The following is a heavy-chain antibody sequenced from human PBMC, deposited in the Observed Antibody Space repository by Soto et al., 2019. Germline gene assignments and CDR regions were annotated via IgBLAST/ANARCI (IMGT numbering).Heavy chain of an antibody. Sequence: GGSLRLSCAASGFTVSSSYMSWVRQAPGKGLEWVSVIYSGGSTYYADSVKGRFTISRDNSKNTLYLQMNSLRAEDTAVYYCARDTAARPGYYYYGMDVWGQGTTVTVSS. CDR1: GFTVSSSY. V-gene: IGHV3-53*01. J-gene: IGHJ6*02. CDR2: IYSGGST. D-gene: IGHD6-6*01. CDR3: ARDTAARPGYYYYGMDV.